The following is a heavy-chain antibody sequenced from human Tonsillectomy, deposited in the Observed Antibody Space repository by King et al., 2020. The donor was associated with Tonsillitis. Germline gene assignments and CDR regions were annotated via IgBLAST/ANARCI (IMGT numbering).Heavy chain of an antibody. CDR1: GGSISSYY. CDR3: ARGSNIAAAGTGYYFDY. V-gene: IGHV4-59*01. D-gene: IGHD6-13*01. Sequence: HVQLQESGPGLVKPSETLSLTCTDSGGSISSYYWSWIRQPPGKGLEWIGYIYDSGSTNYNPSLKSRGTISVDTSKNQLSLKLSSVTAADTAVYYCARGSNIAAAGTGYYFDYWGQGTLVTVSS. CDR2: IYDSGST. J-gene: IGHJ4*02.